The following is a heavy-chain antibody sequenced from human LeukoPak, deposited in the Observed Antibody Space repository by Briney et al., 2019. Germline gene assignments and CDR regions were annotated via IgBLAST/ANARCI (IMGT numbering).Heavy chain of an antibody. V-gene: IGHV3-23*01. CDR1: GFTFSSYA. CDR2: ISGSGGST. J-gene: IGHJ4*02. D-gene: IGHD6-13*01. CDR3: AKSDSPYSSSWYPWGY. Sequence: PGGSLRLSCAASGFTFSSYAMSWVRQAPGKGLEWVSAISGSGGSTYYADSVKSRFTISRDNSKNTLYLQMNSLRAEDTAVYYCAKSDSPYSSSWYPWGYWGQGTLVTVSS.